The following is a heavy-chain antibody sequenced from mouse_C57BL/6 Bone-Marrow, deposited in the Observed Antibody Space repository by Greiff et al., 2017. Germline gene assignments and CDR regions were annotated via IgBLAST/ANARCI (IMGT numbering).Heavy chain of an antibody. CDR3: ARSGYSNGPWFAY. Sequence: QVQLKQPGAELVMPGASVKLSCKASGYTFTSYWMHWVKQRPGQGLEWIGEIDPSDSYTNYNQKFKGKSTLTVDKSSSTAYMQLSSLTSEDSAVYYCARSGYSNGPWFAYWGQGTLVTVSA. CDR2: IDPSDSYT. J-gene: IGHJ3*01. V-gene: IGHV1-69*01. D-gene: IGHD2-5*01. CDR1: GYTFTSYW.